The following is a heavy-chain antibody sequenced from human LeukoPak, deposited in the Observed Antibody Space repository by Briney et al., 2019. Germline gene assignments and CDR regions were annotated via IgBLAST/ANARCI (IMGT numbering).Heavy chain of an antibody. D-gene: IGHD1-1*01. CDR1: GFTFSSYD. J-gene: IGHJ5*02. CDR2: IGTAGDT. V-gene: IGHV3-13*01. CDR3: ARGGTGSNDRGDWFDP. Sequence: GGSLRLSCAASGFTFSSYDMHWVRQATGKGLEWVSAIGTAGDTYYPGSVKGRFTISRENAKNSLYLQMNSPRAGDTAVYYCARGGTGSNDRGDWFDPWGQGTLVTVSS.